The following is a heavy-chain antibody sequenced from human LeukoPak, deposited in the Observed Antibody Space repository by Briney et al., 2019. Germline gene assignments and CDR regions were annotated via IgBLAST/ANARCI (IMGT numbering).Heavy chain of an antibody. J-gene: IGHJ4*02. D-gene: IGHD3-22*01. Sequence: GGALRLSCAASGFSFSSYAMSWVRQAPGKGLEWVSAISGSGGSTYYADSAKGRFTISRDNSKNTLYLQMNSLRAEDTAVYYCAKDSTYYYDSSGWEDYWGQGTLVTVSS. CDR1: GFSFSSYA. CDR2: ISGSGGST. V-gene: IGHV3-23*01. CDR3: AKDSTYYYDSSGWEDY.